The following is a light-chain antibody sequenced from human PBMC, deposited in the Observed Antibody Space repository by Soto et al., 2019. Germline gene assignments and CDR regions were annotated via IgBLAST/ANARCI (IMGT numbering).Light chain of an antibody. CDR3: CSYAGTYTWV. CDR1: SSDVGGYNY. J-gene: IGLJ3*02. CDR2: DVS. Sequence: QSALTQPRSVSGSPGQSVTISCTGTSSDVGGYNYVSWYQQHPGKAPKLLIYDVSERPLGVPNRFSGSKSGNTASLTISGLQAEDEADYYCCSYAGTYTWVFGGGTKLTVL. V-gene: IGLV2-11*01.